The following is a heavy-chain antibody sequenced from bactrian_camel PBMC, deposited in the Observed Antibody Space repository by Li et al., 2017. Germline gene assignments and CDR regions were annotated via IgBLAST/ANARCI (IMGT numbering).Heavy chain of an antibody. J-gene: IGHJ4*01. Sequence: VQLVESGGGEVQAGGSLRLSCTAPENSISGYCMAWFRQGPGKEREGVAFIDDGGNRRGYADSVKGRFTIHKDNAKKTLYLQMNSLSPEDTAMYYCAAELSCTFSPSRSQDDYDNWGQGTQVTVS. D-gene: IGHD7*01. CDR1: ENSISGYC. CDR2: IDDGGNRR. CDR3: AAELSCTFSPSRSQDDYDN. V-gene: IGHV3S1*01.